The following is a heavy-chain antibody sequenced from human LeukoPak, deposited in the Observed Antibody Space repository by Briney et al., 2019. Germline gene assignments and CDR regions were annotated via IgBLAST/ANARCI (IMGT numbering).Heavy chain of an antibody. V-gene: IGHV1-46*01. D-gene: IGHD3-3*01. J-gene: IGHJ5*02. CDR1: GYTFTSYY. CDR3: ARDRQYYDFWSGSNPPSVWFDP. CDR2: INPSGGST. Sequence: ASVKVSCKXSGYTFTSYYMHWVRQAPGQGLEWMGIINPSGGSTSYAQKFQGRVTMTRDTSTSTVYMELSSLRSEDTAVYYCARDRQYYDFWSGSNPPSVWFDPWGQGTLVTVSS.